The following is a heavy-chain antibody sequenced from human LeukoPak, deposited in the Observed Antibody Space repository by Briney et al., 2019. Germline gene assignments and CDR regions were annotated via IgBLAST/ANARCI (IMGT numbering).Heavy chain of an antibody. J-gene: IGHJ3*02. CDR2: IRYDGSNK. V-gene: IGHV3-30*02. CDR1: GFTFSSYD. D-gene: IGHD3-9*01. CDR3: AKPLRRYFDWGVDAFDI. Sequence: GGSLRLSCAASGFTFSSYDIHWVRQAPGKGLEWVAFIRYDGSNKYYADSVTGRFTISRDNSKNTLYLQMNSLRAEDTAVYYCAKPLRRYFDWGVDAFDIWGQGTMVTVSS.